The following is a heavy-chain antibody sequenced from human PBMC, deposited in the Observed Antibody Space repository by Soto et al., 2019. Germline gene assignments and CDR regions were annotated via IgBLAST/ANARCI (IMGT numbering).Heavy chain of an antibody. D-gene: IGHD2-2*01. Sequence: QVQPVQSGAEVKKPGSSVKVSCKASGGTFSSYAISWVRQAPGQGLEWMGGIIPIPGTANYAQKFQGRVTITADESTSTAYMELSSLRSEDTAVYYCARSQGSSTSLEIYYYYYYGMDVWGQGTTVTVSS. CDR2: IIPIPGTA. CDR3: ARSQGSSTSLEIYYYYYYGMDV. V-gene: IGHV1-69*01. J-gene: IGHJ6*02. CDR1: GGTFSSYA.